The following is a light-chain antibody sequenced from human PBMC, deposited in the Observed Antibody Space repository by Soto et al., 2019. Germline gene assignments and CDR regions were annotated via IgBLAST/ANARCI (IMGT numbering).Light chain of an antibody. Sequence: NFMLTQPHSVSESPGKTVTISCTRSSGSIASNYVQWYQQRPGSAPTTVIYEDNQRPSGVPDRFSGSIDSSSNSASLTISGLKTEDEADYCCQSYDSSIDVVFGGGTQLTVL. CDR2: EDN. CDR1: SGSIASNY. CDR3: QSYDSSIDVV. V-gene: IGLV6-57*04. J-gene: IGLJ2*01.